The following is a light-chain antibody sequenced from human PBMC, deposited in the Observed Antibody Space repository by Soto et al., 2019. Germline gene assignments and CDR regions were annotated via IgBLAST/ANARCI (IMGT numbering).Light chain of an antibody. V-gene: IGKV3-15*01. CDR2: GAS. CDR3: QQYHNWPPGLT. CDR1: QSVSGN. J-gene: IGKJ4*01. Sequence: EVVMTQSAATRSVSPGERVTRSCTASQSVSGNLAWYQQKPGQAPRLLIHGASTRATDIPARFSGSGSGTEFTLTITSLQSEDFAVYYCQQYHNWPPGLTFGGGTKADIK.